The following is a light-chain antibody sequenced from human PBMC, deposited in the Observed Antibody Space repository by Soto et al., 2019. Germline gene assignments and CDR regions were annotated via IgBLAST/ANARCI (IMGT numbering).Light chain of an antibody. CDR3: QQYGDSPHT. V-gene: IGKV1-39*01. CDR2: AAS. CDR1: QSISSY. J-gene: IGKJ4*01. Sequence: DIQMTQSPSSLSASVGDRVTITCRASQSISSYLNWYQQKPGKAPKLLIYAASSLQSGVPSRFSGSGSGTDFTLTIVRLEPEDFGVYYCQQYGDSPHTFGGGTKVEIK.